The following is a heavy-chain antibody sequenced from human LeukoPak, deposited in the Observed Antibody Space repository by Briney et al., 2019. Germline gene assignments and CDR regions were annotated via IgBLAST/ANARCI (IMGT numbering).Heavy chain of an antibody. J-gene: IGHJ5*02. CDR3: ARSPIVVVPAATNWFDP. D-gene: IGHD2-2*01. V-gene: IGHV4-39*07. Sequence: SETLSLTCTVSGGSISSSSYYWGWIRQPPGKGLEWIGSIYYSGSTCYNPSLKRRVTISVDTSKNQFSLKLSSVTAADTAVYYCARSPIVVVPAATNWFDPWGQGTLVTVSS. CDR1: GGSISSSSYY. CDR2: IYYSGST.